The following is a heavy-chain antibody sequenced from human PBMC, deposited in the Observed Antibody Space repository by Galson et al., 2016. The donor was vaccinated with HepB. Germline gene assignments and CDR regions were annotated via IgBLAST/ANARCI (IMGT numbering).Heavy chain of an antibody. CDR3: ARVRGGDSDFDY. CDR2: IYYGGSS. V-gene: IGHV4-39*07. Sequence: SETLSLTCSVSGGSISGSGQHWGWIRQPPGKGLEWIGTIYYGGSSYYIPSLKSRVTMSVDTSKDRFSLNLNSVTAADTAVYYCARVRGGDSDFDYWGLGTLVIVSS. CDR1: GGSISGSGQH. D-gene: IGHD2-21*02. J-gene: IGHJ4*01.